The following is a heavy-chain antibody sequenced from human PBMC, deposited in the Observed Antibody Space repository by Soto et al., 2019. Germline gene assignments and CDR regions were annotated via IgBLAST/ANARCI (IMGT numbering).Heavy chain of an antibody. V-gene: IGHV1-69*12. Sequence: QVQLVQSGAEVKKPGSSVKVSCKASGGTFSSYAISWVRQAPGQGLEWMGGIIPNFGTANYAQKFQGRVTITEDESNSTAYMELRCLRYEDTAVDYCGRSDCISSSCYWGDGMDLWGQGTTVTVSS. J-gene: IGHJ6*02. CDR1: GGTFSSYA. D-gene: IGHD2-2*01. CDR3: GRSDCISSSCYWGDGMDL. CDR2: IIPNFGTA.